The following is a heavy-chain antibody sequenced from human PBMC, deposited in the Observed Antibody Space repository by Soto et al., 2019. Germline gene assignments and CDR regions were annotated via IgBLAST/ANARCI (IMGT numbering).Heavy chain of an antibody. CDR1: GGSIISVGYY. J-gene: IGHJ6*02. CDR3: ARGATVTTLSYGMDV. CDR2: IYYSGST. Sequence: LSLTCTVSGGSIISVGYYWSWIRQHPGKGLEWIGYIYYSGSTYYNPSLKSRVTISVDTSKNQFSLKLSSVTAADTAVYYCARGATVTTLSYGMDVWGQGTTVTVSS. V-gene: IGHV4-31*03. D-gene: IGHD4-17*01.